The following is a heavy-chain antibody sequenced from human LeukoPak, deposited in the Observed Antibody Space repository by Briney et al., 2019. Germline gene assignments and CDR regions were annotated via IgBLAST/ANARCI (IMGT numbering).Heavy chain of an antibody. CDR3: VRDGEGVAISVNYWFDP. Sequence: GASVKVSCKASGFTFTSYDINWVRQASGQGLEWMGWMNPNNGNTGYAQKFQGRATMTRDTSISTAYMELRGLRSEDTAVYYCVRDGEGVAISVNYWFDPWGQGTLVTVSS. V-gene: IGHV1-8*01. D-gene: IGHD3-10*01. CDR1: GFTFTSYD. J-gene: IGHJ5*02. CDR2: MNPNNGNT.